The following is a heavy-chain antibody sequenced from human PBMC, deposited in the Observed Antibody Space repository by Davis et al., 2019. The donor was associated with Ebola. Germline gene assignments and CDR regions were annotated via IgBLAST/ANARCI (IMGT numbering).Heavy chain of an antibody. CDR2: ISYDGSNK. V-gene: IGHV3-30-3*01. CDR1: GFTFSSYA. D-gene: IGHD3-22*01. Sequence: GESLKISCAASGFTFSSYAMHWVRQTPGKGLEWVAVISYDGSNKYYADSVKGRFTISRDNSKNTLYLQMNSLRAEDTAVYYCARGSYYYDSSGYYYLNDYWGQGTLVTVSS. CDR3: ARGSYYYDSSGYYYLNDY. J-gene: IGHJ4*02.